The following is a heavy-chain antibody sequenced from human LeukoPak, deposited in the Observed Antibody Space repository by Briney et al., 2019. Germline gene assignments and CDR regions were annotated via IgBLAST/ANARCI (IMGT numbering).Heavy chain of an antibody. D-gene: IGHD4-23*01. Sequence: ASVKVSCKASGYTFTGYYMHWVRQAPGQGLVWMGWINPNSGGTNYAQKFQGRVTMTRDTSISTAYMELSRLRSDDTAVYYCARPVYGGNSVFDYWGQGTLVTVSS. J-gene: IGHJ4*02. CDR3: ARPVYGGNSVFDY. V-gene: IGHV1-2*02. CDR2: INPNSGGT. CDR1: GYTFTGYY.